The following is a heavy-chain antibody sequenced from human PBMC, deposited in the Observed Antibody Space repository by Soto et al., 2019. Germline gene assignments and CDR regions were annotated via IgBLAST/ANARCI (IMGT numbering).Heavy chain of an antibody. Sequence: SETLSLTCTVSGGSISSGDHYGNWIRQPPGKALEWIGYIYYSGSTYYNPSLKSRVTISVDTSKNQFSLMLRSVTAADTAVYYCARGAGGYSYGNFDYWGQGTLVTVSS. D-gene: IGHD5-18*01. CDR1: GGSISSGDHY. CDR2: IYYSGST. J-gene: IGHJ4*02. V-gene: IGHV4-30-4*01. CDR3: ARGAGGYSYGNFDY.